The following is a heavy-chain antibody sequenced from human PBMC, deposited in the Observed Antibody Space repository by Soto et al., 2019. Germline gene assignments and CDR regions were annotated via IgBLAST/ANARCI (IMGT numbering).Heavy chain of an antibody. J-gene: IGHJ4*02. CDR1: GDSYSISTYS. V-gene: IGHV4-30-2*01. CDR3: ARESPLCDNGVCYNGYFDY. D-gene: IGHD2-8*01. Sequence: PSETLSLTCNMSGDSYSISTYSWSWIRQPPGKALQWIGFIYQSGVTSYNPSLKSRVTISVDTSKNQFSLKLSSVTAADTAVYYCARESPLCDNGVCYNGYFDYWGQGTLVTSPQ. CDR2: IYQSGVT.